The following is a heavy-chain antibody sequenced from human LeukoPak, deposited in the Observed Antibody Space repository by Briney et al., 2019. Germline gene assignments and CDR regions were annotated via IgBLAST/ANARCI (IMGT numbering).Heavy chain of an antibody. D-gene: IGHD2-15*01. V-gene: IGHV3-9*01. CDR3: AKDGAVVLLDY. J-gene: IGHJ4*02. CDR1: GFTFDDYA. Sequence: GGSLRLSCAASGFTFDDYAMHWVRQAPGKGLEWVSGISWNSGSIGYADSVKGRFTISRDNSKNTLYLQMNSLRAEDTAVYYCAKDGAVVLLDYWGQGTLVTVSS. CDR2: ISWNSGSI.